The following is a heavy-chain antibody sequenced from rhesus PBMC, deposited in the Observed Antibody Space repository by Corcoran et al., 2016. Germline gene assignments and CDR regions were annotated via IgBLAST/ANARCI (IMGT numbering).Heavy chain of an antibody. CDR2: IYGSGSST. V-gene: IGHV4-169*01. D-gene: IGHD4-29*01. CDR1: GGSISSSY. CDR3: ARGGMYGSSSDY. J-gene: IGHJ4*01. Sequence: QLQLQESGPGLVKPSETLSVTCAVSGGSISSSYWSWIRQAPGKGLEGIGYIYGSGSSTNYNPSLKRRVTLSVDTSKNQLSLKLSSVTTADTAVYYCARGGMYGSSSDYWGQGVLVTVSS.